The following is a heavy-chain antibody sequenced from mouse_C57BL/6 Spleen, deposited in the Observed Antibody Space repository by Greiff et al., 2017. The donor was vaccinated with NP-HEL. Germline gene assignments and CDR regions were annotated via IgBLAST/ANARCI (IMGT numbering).Heavy chain of an antibody. CDR3: ANYYYGSSYDWYFDV. D-gene: IGHD1-1*01. J-gene: IGHJ1*03. V-gene: IGHV1-50*01. CDR1: GYTFTSYW. CDR2: IDPSDSYT. Sequence: VQLQQSGAELVKPGASVKLSCKASGYTFTSYWMQWVKQRPGQGLEWIGEIDPSDSYTNYNQKFKGKATLTVDTSSSTAYMQLSSLTSEDSAVYYCANYYYGSSYDWYFDVWGTGTTVTVSS.